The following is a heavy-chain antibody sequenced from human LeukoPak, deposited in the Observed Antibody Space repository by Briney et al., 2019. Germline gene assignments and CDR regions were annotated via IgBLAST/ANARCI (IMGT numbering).Heavy chain of an antibody. CDR1: GFTVSSNY. Sequence: GGSLRLSCAASGFTVSSNYMSWVRQAPGKGLEWVANIKQDGSEKYYVDSVKGRFTISRDNAKNSLYLQMNSLRAEDTAVYYCARVGSGYSSGWYNWFDPWGQGTLVTVSS. CDR2: IKQDGSEK. CDR3: ARVGSGYSSGWYNWFDP. V-gene: IGHV3-7*01. D-gene: IGHD6-19*01. J-gene: IGHJ5*02.